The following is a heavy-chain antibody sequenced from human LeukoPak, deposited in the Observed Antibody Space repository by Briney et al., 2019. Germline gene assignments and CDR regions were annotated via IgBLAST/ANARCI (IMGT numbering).Heavy chain of an antibody. J-gene: IGHJ4*02. Sequence: PSETLSLTCTVSGGSISSYYWSWIRQPPGKGLEWIGYICYSGSTNYNPSLKSRVTISVDTSKNQFSLKLSSVTAADTAVYYCARHDYGDSELDYWSQGTLVTVSS. V-gene: IGHV4-59*01. D-gene: IGHD4-17*01. CDR3: ARHDYGDSELDY. CDR2: ICYSGST. CDR1: GGSISSYY.